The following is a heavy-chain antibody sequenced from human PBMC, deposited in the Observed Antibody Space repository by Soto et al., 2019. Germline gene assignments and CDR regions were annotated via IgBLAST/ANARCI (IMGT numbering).Heavy chain of an antibody. D-gene: IGHD4-17*01. V-gene: IGHV4-31*03. CDR1: GGSISTGGYY. CDR2: VYYSGST. J-gene: IGHJ4*02. CDR3: ARGLSVTVFDN. Sequence: QVQLQESSPGLVKPSQTLSLTCTVSGGSISTGGYYWTWIRQHPGKGLEWIGYVYYSGSTYYNPSLKSRVTIAVDTPKNQFSLMLSSVTAADRAVYYCARGLSVTVFDNWGQGTLVTVSS.